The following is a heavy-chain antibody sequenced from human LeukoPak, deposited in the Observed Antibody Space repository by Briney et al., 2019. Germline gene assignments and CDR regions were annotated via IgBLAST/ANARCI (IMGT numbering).Heavy chain of an antibody. J-gene: IGHJ4*02. V-gene: IGHV1-3*01. D-gene: IGHD2-2*01. CDR1: GYTFTSYA. Sequence: ASVKVSCKASGYTFTSYAMHWVRQAPGQRLEWMGWINAGNGNTKYSQKFHGRVTITRDTSASTAYMELSSLRSEDTAVYYCARDPRPSPTYYFDYWGQGTLVTVSS. CDR3: ARDPRPSPTYYFDY. CDR2: INAGNGNT.